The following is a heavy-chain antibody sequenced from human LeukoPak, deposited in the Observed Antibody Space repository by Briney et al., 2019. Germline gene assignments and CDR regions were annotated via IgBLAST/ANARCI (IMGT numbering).Heavy chain of an antibody. CDR2: IKPDGSEQ. CDR1: GLTLSVYW. D-gene: IGHD6-19*01. CDR3: AYSSGRWSFDY. J-gene: IGHJ4*02. V-gene: IGHV3-7*01. Sequence: GGSLRLSCAASGLTLSVYWMTWVRQAPGKGLEWVAIIKPDGSEQYYVDSMKGRFTISRDNSKNTLYLQMNSLRAEDTAVYYCAYSSGRWSFDYWGQGTLVTVSS.